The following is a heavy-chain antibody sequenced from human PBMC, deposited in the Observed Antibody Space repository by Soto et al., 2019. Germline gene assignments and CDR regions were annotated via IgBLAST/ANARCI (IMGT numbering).Heavy chain of an antibody. J-gene: IGHJ4*02. Sequence: SETLSLTCAVSGGSFTGYYWSWIRQPPGKGMEWIGEINHRGDTKYNPSLKSRATISGDMSNNHFSLNLTSVTAADTGVYYCARVAESYDPFDYWGRGTLVTVSS. CDR2: INHRGDT. D-gene: IGHD3-10*01. V-gene: IGHV4-34*01. CDR1: GGSFTGYY. CDR3: ARVAESYDPFDY.